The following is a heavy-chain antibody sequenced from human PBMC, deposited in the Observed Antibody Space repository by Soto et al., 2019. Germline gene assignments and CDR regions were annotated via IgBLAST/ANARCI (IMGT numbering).Heavy chain of an antibody. CDR2: IIPILGIA. V-gene: IGHV1-69*02. CDR3: AKYHYFDGK. D-gene: IGHD3-22*01. J-gene: IGHJ4*02. Sequence: SVKVSCKASGGTFSSYTISWVRQAPGQGLEWMGRIIPILGIANYAQKFQGRVTITADKSTSTAYVELNSLRVEDTAVYYCAKYHYFDGKWGQGALVTVSS. CDR1: GGTFSSYT.